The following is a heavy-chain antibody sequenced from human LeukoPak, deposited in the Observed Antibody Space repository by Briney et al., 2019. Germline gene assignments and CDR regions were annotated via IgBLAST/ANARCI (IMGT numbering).Heavy chain of an antibody. CDR1: GFTFSSYS. Sequence: GGSLRLSCAASGFTFSSYSMNWVRQASGKRLEWVSYITGSSDTIYYADSARGRFTISRDNARNSLFLQMNSLRAEDTAVYYCTTAKNDYWGQGTLVTVSS. CDR3: TTAKNDY. J-gene: IGHJ4*02. V-gene: IGHV3-48*01. CDR2: ITGSSDTI.